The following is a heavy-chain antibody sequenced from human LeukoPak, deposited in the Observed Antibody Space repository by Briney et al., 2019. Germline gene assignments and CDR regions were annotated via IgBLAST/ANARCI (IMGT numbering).Heavy chain of an antibody. J-gene: IGHJ3*02. D-gene: IGHD2-15*01. CDR1: GGSLSSSSYY. CDR2: IYYSEST. V-gene: IGHV4-39*07. Sequence: PSDTLSLTCTVSGGSLSSSSYYWGWIRQPPGKGLEWIGSIYYSESTHYNPSLKSRVTISVDTSKNQFSLKLSSVTAADTAVYYCASRIDFDIWGQGTMVTVSS. CDR3: ASRIDFDI.